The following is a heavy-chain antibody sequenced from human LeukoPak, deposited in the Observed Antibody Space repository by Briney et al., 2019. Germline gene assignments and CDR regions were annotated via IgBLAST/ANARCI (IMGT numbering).Heavy chain of an antibody. V-gene: IGHV4-39*01. CDR3: ARHPYSSGWLRYPFDY. CDR1: GASISSRNYY. J-gene: IGHJ4*02. D-gene: IGHD6-19*01. Sequence: SETLSLTCTVSGASISSRNYYWGWLRQPPGKGLEWIGSISYSGSTYYSPSLKSRVTISVDTSKNHFSLKLSSVTAADTAVYYCARHPYSSGWLRYPFDYWGQGTLVTVSS. CDR2: ISYSGST.